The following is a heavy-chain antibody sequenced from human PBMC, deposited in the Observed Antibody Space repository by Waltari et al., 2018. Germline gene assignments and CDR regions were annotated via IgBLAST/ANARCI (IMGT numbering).Heavy chain of an antibody. D-gene: IGHD2-15*01. Sequence: QLQLQESGSGLVKPSQTLSLPCAVSCGSISSGCYSWSWLLPPPGKGLEWIGYIYHSGSTYYNPSLKSRVTISVDRSKNQFSLKLSSVTAADTAVYYCAGSPWGSGHDAFDIWGQGTMVTVSS. CDR1: CGSISSGCYS. J-gene: IGHJ3*02. V-gene: IGHV4-30-2*01. CDR2: IYHSGST. CDR3: AGSPWGSGHDAFDI.